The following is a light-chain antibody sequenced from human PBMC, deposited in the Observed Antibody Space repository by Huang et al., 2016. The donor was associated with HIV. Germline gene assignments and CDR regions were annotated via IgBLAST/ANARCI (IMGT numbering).Light chain of an antibody. V-gene: IGKV4-1*01. J-gene: IGKJ1*01. Sequence: DIVMTQSPDSLSVSPGERATIDCKSSQSLLYSLNNKNYLAWLQQKPGRPPKLLLYWATARESGIVDRFSGSGSGTDFSLTINNVQAEDVATYYCQQFYENPQTFGRGTAVEL. CDR3: QQFYENPQT. CDR2: WAT. CDR1: QSLLYSLNNKNY.